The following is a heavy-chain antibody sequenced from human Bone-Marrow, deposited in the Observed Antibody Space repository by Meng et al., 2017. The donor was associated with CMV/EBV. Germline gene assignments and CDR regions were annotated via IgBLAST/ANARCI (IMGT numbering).Heavy chain of an antibody. CDR3: ARESKIQSLFDP. CDR2: ISAYNGNT. V-gene: IGHV1-18*04. CDR1: GYTFTGYY. J-gene: IGHJ5*02. Sequence: ASVKVSCKASGYTFTGYYMHWVRQAPGQGLEWMGWISAYNGNTNYAQKLQGRVTMTTDTSTSTAYMELRSRRSDDTAVYYCARESKIQSLFDPWGQGTLVTVSS. D-gene: IGHD4-11*01.